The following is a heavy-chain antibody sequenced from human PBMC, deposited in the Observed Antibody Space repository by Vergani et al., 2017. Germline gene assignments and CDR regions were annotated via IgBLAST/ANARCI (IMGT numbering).Heavy chain of an antibody. Sequence: QLQLQESGPGLVKPSETLSLTCTVSGGSISSSSYYWGWIRQPPGKGLEWIGSIYYSGSTYYNPSLKSRVTISVDTSKNQFSLKLSAVTAADTAVYYCASLTRLYPYYFDYWGQGTLVTVSS. D-gene: IGHD3-16*02. CDR3: ASLTRLYPYYFDY. J-gene: IGHJ4*02. V-gene: IGHV4-39*07. CDR1: GGSISSSSYY. CDR2: IYYSGST.